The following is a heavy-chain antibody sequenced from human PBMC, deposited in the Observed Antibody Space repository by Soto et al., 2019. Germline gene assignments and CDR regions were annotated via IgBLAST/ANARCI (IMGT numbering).Heavy chain of an antibody. CDR2: VSIGGST. J-gene: IGHJ4*02. CDR3: AKRRGAGGHFDY. D-gene: IGHD2-15*01. Sequence: XASLRLSCAASGFTFSSYAMGWVRQGPGKGLEWVAVVSIGGSTHYADSVRGRFTISRDNSKNTLSLQMNSLTAEDTAVYFCAKRRGAGGHFDYWGQGALVTVSS. V-gene: IGHV3-23*01. CDR1: GFTFSSYA.